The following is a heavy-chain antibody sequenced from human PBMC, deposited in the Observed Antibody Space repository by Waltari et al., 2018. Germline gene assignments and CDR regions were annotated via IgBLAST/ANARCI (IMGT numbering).Heavy chain of an antibody. CDR3: ARVGVGGNGG. J-gene: IGHJ4*02. CDR2: ISSSSSYI. D-gene: IGHD6-19*01. Sequence: EVQLVESGGGLVKPGGSLRLSCAASGFTFSSYSMNWVRQAPGRGLGWVSSISSSSSYISYADSVKGGFTISRDNAKNSLYLQMNSLGAEDTAVYYCARVGVGGNGGWGQGTLVTVSS. CDR1: GFTFSSYS. V-gene: IGHV3-21*01.